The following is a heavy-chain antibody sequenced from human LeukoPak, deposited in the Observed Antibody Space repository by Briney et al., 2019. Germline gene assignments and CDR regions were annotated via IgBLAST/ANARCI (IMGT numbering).Heavy chain of an antibody. V-gene: IGHV3-7*03. CDR2: IKEDGSVK. CDR1: GFTFSSHW. D-gene: IGHD6-19*01. Sequence: PGGSLRLSCTASGFTFSSHWMTWVRRPPGEGLEWVANIKEDGSVKYYVDSVKGRFTISRDNTKNALYLQMNSLRADDTAVYFCARDSTWLLDYWGQGTLITVSS. J-gene: IGHJ4*02. CDR3: ARDSTWLLDY.